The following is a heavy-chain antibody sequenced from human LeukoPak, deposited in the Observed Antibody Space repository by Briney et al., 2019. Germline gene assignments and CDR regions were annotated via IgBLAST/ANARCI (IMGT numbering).Heavy chain of an antibody. CDR2: ISSSSDSI. J-gene: IGHJ4*02. Sequence: TGGSLRLSCAASEFIFSSYNMNWVRQAPGKGLQWISYISSSSDSIYYADSVKGRFTISRDNAENSLYLQMNSLRVEDTAVYYCARVSQGDYPNFDYWGQGTLVTVSS. V-gene: IGHV3-48*01. D-gene: IGHD4-17*01. CDR3: ARVSQGDYPNFDY. CDR1: EFIFSSYN.